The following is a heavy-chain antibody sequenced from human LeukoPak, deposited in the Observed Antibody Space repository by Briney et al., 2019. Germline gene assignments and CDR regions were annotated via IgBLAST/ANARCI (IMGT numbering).Heavy chain of an antibody. CDR1: GCTFSSYA. V-gene: IGHV3-23*01. Sequence: GGSLRLSCAASGCTFSSYAMSWVRQAPGKGLEWVSAISGSGASTNYADSVKGRFTISRDNSKDTLYLQMNSLRAEDTAIYYCAKQEAYDFWSGGYFDPWGQGTLVTVSS. J-gene: IGHJ5*02. CDR3: AKQEAYDFWSGGYFDP. D-gene: IGHD3-3*01. CDR2: ISGSGAST.